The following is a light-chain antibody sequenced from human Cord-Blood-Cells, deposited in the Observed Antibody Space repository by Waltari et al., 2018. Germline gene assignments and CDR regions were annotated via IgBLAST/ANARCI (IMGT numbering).Light chain of an antibody. Sequence: SSELTQDPAVSVALGQTVRTPCQGDSLRRYYASWYQQKPGQAPVLVIYGKNNRPSGIPDRFSGSSSGNTASLTITGAQAEDEADYYCNSRDSSGNFYVFGTGTKVTVL. CDR1: SLRRYY. J-gene: IGLJ1*01. CDR2: GKN. CDR3: NSRDSSGNFYV. V-gene: IGLV3-19*01.